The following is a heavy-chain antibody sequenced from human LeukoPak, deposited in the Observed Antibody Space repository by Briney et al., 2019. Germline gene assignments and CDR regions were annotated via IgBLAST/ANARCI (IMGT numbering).Heavy chain of an antibody. J-gene: IGHJ4*02. Sequence: QSGGSLRLSCAASGXTFSSYWMSWVRQAPGKGLESVANIKEDGSVKYYVDSVKGRFTISRDNAKNSLYLQMNSLRADDTAVYYCGREVPGGATILDYWGQGTLVTVSS. CDR1: GXTFSSYW. D-gene: IGHD1-26*01. CDR3: GREVPGGATILDY. V-gene: IGHV3-7*04. CDR2: IKEDGSVK.